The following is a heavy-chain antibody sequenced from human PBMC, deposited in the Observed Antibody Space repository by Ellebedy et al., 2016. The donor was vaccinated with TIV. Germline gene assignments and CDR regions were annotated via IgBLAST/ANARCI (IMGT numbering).Heavy chain of an antibody. D-gene: IGHD4-17*01. Sequence: GGSLRLSXAASGFTFSSYGMHWVRQAPGKGLEWVAVISYDGSNKYYADSVKGRFTISRDNSKNTLYLQMNSLRAEDTAVYYCARRTVTQCFDYWGQGTLVTVSS. V-gene: IGHV3-30*03. CDR3: ARRTVTQCFDY. CDR1: GFTFSSYG. J-gene: IGHJ4*02. CDR2: ISYDGSNK.